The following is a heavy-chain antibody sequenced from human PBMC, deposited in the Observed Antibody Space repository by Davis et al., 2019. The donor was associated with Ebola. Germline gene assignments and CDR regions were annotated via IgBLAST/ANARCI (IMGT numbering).Heavy chain of an antibody. CDR2: ISAYNGNT. CDR1: GYTFTNFG. J-gene: IGHJ5*02. V-gene: IGHV1-18*04. D-gene: IGHD2/OR15-2a*01. Sequence: AASVKVSCKASGYTFTNFGFNWVRQAPGQGLEWMGWISAYNGNTHYAQNLQGRVTMTTDTSTSTAYMELRSLRSDDTAVYYCAREIAPNWFDPWGQGTLVTVSS. CDR3: AREIAPNWFDP.